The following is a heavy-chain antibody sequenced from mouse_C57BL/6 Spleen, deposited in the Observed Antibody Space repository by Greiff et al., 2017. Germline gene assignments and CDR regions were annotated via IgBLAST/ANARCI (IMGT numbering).Heavy chain of an antibody. CDR3: ARHEADDYANYLDD. V-gene: IGHV1-62-2*01. CDR2: FYPGSGSI. D-gene: IGHD2-13*01. J-gene: IGHJ2*01. CDR1: GYTFTEYT. Sequence: QVQLQQSGAELVKPGASVKLFCKASGYTFTEYTIHWVKQRSGQGLEWIGWFYPGSGSIKYKEKFKDKATLTADLSSGTVCMELSSLSSEDSAVYFCARHEADDYANYLDDWGQGTTLKVSS.